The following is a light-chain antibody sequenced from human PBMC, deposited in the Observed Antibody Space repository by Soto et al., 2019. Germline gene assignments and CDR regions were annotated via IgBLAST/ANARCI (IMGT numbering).Light chain of an antibody. J-gene: IGLJ1*01. Sequence: QSALTQPASVSGSPGQSITISCTGTSIDVGGYHLVSWYQHLPGKAPKLIIYEVTNRPSGISDRFSGSKSGNTASLTISGLQADDEAEYYFCSYRQVITPGYVFGTGTKLTVL. CDR1: SIDVGGYHL. CDR2: EVT. CDR3: CSYRQVITPGYV. V-gene: IGLV2-23*02.